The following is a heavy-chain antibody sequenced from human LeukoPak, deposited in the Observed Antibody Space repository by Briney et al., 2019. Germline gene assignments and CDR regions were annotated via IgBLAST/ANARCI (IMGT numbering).Heavy chain of an antibody. CDR1: GYSFSNFH. CDR3: VRTPPNWGFDY. D-gene: IGHD7-27*01. CDR2: MSPNSGDT. V-gene: IGHV1-8*01. Sequence: ASVKVSCKASGYSFSNFHINWVRQATGQGLEWLGWMSPNSGDTGYAQKFQGRVTMTSDSSISTAYMELSSLRSEDTAIYYCVRTPPNWGFDYWGQGTLVTVSS. J-gene: IGHJ4*02.